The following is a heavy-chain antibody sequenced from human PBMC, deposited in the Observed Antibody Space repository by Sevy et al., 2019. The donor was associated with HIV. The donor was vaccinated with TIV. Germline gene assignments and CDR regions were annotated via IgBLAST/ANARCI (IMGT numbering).Heavy chain of an antibody. CDR1: GYSISSDYF. CDR2: LHHSGST. CDR3: GRWTHPWYFDL. J-gene: IGHJ2*01. Sequence: SETLSLTCAVSGYSISSDYFWGWIRQPPGKGLEWIASLHHSGSTYYNPSLKSRVTKSVDPSKNQFSLKLNSVTAADTAGYYCGRWTHPWYFDLWGRGTLVTVSS. V-gene: IGHV4-38-2*01.